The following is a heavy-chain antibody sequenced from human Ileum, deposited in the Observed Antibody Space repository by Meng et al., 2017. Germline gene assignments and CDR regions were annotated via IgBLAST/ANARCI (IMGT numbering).Heavy chain of an antibody. CDR3: AREQADGNLGGY. D-gene: IGHD6-13*01. J-gene: IGHJ4*02. CDR2: IRYGGSA. CDR1: GDSISSSTYY. V-gene: IGHV4-39*07. Sequence: SETLSLTCTVSGDSISSSTYYWGWIRQPPGKGLEWIGSIRYGGSAFYYPSIKGRVTISIDSSKNQLSLKVTSVTAADTAIYYCAREQADGNLGGYWGQGTLVTVSS.